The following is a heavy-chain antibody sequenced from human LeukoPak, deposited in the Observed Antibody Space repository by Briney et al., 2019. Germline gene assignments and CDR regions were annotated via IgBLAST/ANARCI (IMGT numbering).Heavy chain of an antibody. CDR1: GFTVSSNY. CDR2: IYSGGST. CDR3: ARVRGVGSDSFDY. D-gene: IGHD3-10*01. V-gene: IGHV3-66*01. J-gene: IGHJ4*02. Sequence: GGSLRLSCAASGFTVSSNYTSWVRQAPGKGLEWVSVIYSGGSTYYADSVKGRFTISRDNSKNTLYLQMNSLRAEDTAVYYCARVRGVGSDSFDYWGQGTLVTVSS.